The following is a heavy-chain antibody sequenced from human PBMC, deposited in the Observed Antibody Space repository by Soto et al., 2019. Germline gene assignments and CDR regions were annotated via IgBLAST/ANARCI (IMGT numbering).Heavy chain of an antibody. Sequence: QVQLVESGGGVVQPGRSLRLSCAASGFTFSSYGMHWVRQAPGKGLEWVSVISYDGSKKYYADSVKGRFTISRDNSKNTLYLRMNSLRAEDTAVYYCAKDFADYGGNSGLNYCCGMDVWGQGPTVTVSS. V-gene: IGHV3-30*18. CDR1: GFTFSSYG. D-gene: IGHD4-17*01. CDR3: AKDFADYGGNSGLNYCCGMDV. J-gene: IGHJ6*01. CDR2: ISYDGSKK.